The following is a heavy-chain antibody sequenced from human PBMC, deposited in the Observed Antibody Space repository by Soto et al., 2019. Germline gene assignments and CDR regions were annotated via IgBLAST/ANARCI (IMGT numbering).Heavy chain of an antibody. Sequence: PSETLSLTCAVNGGSLTGYYWSWIRQPPGKGLEWIGYIFYSGTTYYNPSLKSRVTISVDTSKNQFSLKLSSVTAADTAVYYCARSVDPWGQGTLVTVSS. J-gene: IGHJ5*02. V-gene: IGHV4-59*06. CDR1: GGSLTGYY. CDR3: ARSVDP. CDR2: IFYSGTT.